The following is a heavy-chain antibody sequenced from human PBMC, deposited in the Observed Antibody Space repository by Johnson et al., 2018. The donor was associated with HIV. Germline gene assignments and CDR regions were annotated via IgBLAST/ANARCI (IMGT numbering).Heavy chain of an antibody. V-gene: IGHV3-33*01. CDR3: ARACRDGYTCDAFDI. J-gene: IGHJ3*02. Sequence: QVQLVESGGGVVQPGRSLRLSCAASGFTFISYAMHWVRQAPGKGLEWVAVIWYDGSNTYYADSVNGRFTISRDNSKNTLYLQMNSLRAEDTALYYCARACRDGYTCDAFDIWGQGTMVTVSS. CDR1: GFTFISYA. D-gene: IGHD5-24*01. CDR2: IWYDGSNT.